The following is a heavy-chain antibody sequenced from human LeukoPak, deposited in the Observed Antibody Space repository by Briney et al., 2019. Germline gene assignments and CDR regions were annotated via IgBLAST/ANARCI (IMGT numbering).Heavy chain of an antibody. CDR3: ARDDLGGNYVFDY. CDR1: GFTFSSYG. J-gene: IGHJ4*02. Sequence: GGSLRLSCAASGFTFSSYGMHWVRQAPGKGLEWVAVISYDGSNKYYADSVKGRFTISRDNSKNTLYLQMNSLRAEDTAVYYCARDDLGGNYVFDYWGQGTLVTVSS. CDR2: ISYDGSNK. V-gene: IGHV3-30*19. D-gene: IGHD4-11*01.